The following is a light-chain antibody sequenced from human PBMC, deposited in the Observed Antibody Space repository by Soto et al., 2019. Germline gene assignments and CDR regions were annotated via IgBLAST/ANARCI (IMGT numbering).Light chain of an antibody. CDR2: GAF. CDR1: PSVTNY. Sequence: EIVLTHSPATLSLSQGERATLSCRASPSVTNYLAWYQQKPGQPPRLLIYGAFNRAAGIPARFSGSGSGTDFTLTISSLEPEDSAVYYCQQRNIWPPVTFGQGTRLEIK. V-gene: IGKV3-11*01. CDR3: QQRNIWPPVT. J-gene: IGKJ5*01.